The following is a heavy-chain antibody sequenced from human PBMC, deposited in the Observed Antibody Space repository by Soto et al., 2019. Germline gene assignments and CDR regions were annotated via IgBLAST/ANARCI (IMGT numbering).Heavy chain of an antibody. Sequence: GSLRLSCAASGFTFSNAWMSWVRQAPGKGLEWVATISATGGNIEYTDSLKGRFTISRDNSKNTLYLQLNGLTSDDTAVHYCAKVAGGLGYFDLWGRGTLVTVSS. CDR3: AKVAGGLGYFDL. D-gene: IGHD3-16*01. V-gene: IGHV3-23*01. CDR2: ISATGGNI. J-gene: IGHJ2*01. CDR1: GFTFSNAW.